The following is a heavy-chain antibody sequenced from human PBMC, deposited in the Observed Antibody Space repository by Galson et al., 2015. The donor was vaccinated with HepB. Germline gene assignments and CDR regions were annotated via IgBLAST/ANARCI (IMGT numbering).Heavy chain of an antibody. D-gene: IGHD3-3*01. Sequence: SVKVSCKASGYTFTSYFMHWVRQAPGQGLEWMGIINSSGGSTSYAQKFQGRVTMTRDTSTSTVYMELSSLRSEDTAVYYCARTHRADFWSGYRGYYFDYWGQGTLVTVSS. CDR2: INSSGGST. V-gene: IGHV1-46*01. J-gene: IGHJ4*02. CDR3: ARTHRADFWSGYRGYYFDY. CDR1: GYTFTSYF.